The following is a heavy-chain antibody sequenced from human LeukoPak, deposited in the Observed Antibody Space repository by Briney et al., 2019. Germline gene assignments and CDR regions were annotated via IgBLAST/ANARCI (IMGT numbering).Heavy chain of an antibody. CDR1: GYSFPSYW. CDR3: ARLSDYDILTGYSFYYFDY. D-gene: IGHD3-9*01. V-gene: IGHV5-51*01. CDR2: IYPGDSDT. J-gene: IGHJ4*02. Sequence: GESLKISCKGSGYSFPSYWIGWVRRMPGKGLEWMGIIYPGDSDTRYSPSFQGQVTISADKSISTAYLQWSSLKASDTAMYYCARLSDYDILTGYSFYYFDYWGQGTLVTVPS.